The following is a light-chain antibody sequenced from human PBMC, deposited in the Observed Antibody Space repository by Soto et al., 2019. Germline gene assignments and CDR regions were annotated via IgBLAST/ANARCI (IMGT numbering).Light chain of an antibody. V-gene: IGKV2-28*01. CDR2: LGS. J-gene: IGKJ2*01. CDR3: MQALQAPPIT. Sequence: DLVMTQSPLSLPVTPGEPASISCRSSQSLLHSNGFDYLDLYLQKPGQSPKLLIYLGSNRASGVPDRFSASGSVTDFTLRISRVEAEDVGVYYCMQALQAPPITFGQGTKLEIK. CDR1: QSLLHSNGFDY.